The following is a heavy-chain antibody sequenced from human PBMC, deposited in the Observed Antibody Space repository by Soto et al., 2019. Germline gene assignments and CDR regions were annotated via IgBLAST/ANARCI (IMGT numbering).Heavy chain of an antibody. CDR1: GYTFTSYG. J-gene: IGHJ4*02. CDR2: ISAYNGNT. V-gene: IGHV1-18*01. CDR3: AREYNYDRSGIGFDS. Sequence: ASVKVSCKASGYTFTSYGISWVRQAPGQGLEWMGWISAYNGNTNYAQKLQGRVTMTTDTSTSTAYMELRSLRSDDTTVYYCAREYNYDRSGIGFDSWGQGTLVTVS. D-gene: IGHD3-22*01.